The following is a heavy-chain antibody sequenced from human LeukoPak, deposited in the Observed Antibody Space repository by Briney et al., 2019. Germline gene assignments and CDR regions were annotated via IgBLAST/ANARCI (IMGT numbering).Heavy chain of an antibody. CDR2: ISKTSNTR. CDR1: GFTFSSHS. Sequence: GESLRLSCATSGFTFSSHSMNWVRQAPGKGLEWVSYISKTSNTRDYADSVKGRFTISRDNAKNSLYLQMNSLRDEDTAVYYCARDRGYSNYYDYWGQGTLVTVSS. J-gene: IGHJ4*02. D-gene: IGHD4-11*01. V-gene: IGHV3-48*02. CDR3: ARDRGYSNYYDY.